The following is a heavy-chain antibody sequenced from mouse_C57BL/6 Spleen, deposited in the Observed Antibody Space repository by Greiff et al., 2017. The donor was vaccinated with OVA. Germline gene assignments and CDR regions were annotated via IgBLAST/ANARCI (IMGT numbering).Heavy chain of an antibody. J-gene: IGHJ3*01. CDR1: GYTFTSYW. V-gene: IGHV1-52*01. D-gene: IGHD2-4*01. CDR2: IDPSDSET. Sequence: VQLQQPGAELVRPGSSVKLSCKASGYTFTSYWLHWVKQRPIQGLEWIGNIDPSDSETHYNQKFKDKATLTVDKSSSTAYMQLSSLTSEDSAVYYCARGDYDVAYWGQGTLVTVSA. CDR3: ARGDYDVAY.